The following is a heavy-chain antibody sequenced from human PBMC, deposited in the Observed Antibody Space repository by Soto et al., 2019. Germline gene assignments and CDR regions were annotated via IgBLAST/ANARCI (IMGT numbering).Heavy chain of an antibody. CDR2: IWYDGSNK. V-gene: IGHV3-33*01. J-gene: IGHJ3*02. D-gene: IGHD1-26*01. Sequence: QVQLVESGGGVVQPGRSLRLSCAASGFTFSSYGMHWVRQAPGKGLEWVAVIWYDGSNKYYADSVKGRFTISRDNSKNTLYLQMNSLRAEDTAVYYCARGRGSYYGDAFDIWGQGTMVTVSS. CDR3: ARGRGSYYGDAFDI. CDR1: GFTFSSYG.